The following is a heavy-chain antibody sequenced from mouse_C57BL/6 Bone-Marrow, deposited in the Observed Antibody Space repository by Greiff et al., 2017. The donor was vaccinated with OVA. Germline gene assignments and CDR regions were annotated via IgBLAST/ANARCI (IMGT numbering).Heavy chain of an antibody. J-gene: IGHJ3*01. CDR2: INPSNGGT. CDR1: GYTFTSYW. V-gene: IGHV1-53*01. CDR3: AGEGVRRRGFAD. D-gene: IGHD2-14*01. Sequence: QVQLQQSGTELVKPGASVKLSCKASGYTFTSYWMHWVKQRPGQGLEWIGNINPSNGGTNYTEKFKSKATLTVDKSTSTAYMQLSSLTSEDSAVYYCAGEGVRRRGFADWGQGTLVTVSA.